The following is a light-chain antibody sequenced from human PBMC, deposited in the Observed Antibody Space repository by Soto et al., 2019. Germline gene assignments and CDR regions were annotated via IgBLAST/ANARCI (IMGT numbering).Light chain of an antibody. CDR2: SAS. V-gene: IGKV1-17*03. CDR1: QGVRTY. Sequence: DIPMTQSPSAMSASVGDRVTFTCRASQGVRTYLAWFQQKPGKVPKRLIFSASSLQSGVPSRFSGNGSGTEFTLTISSLQPEDSATYYCLQSYKYPWTVGQGTKVEIK. CDR3: LQSYKYPWT. J-gene: IGKJ1*01.